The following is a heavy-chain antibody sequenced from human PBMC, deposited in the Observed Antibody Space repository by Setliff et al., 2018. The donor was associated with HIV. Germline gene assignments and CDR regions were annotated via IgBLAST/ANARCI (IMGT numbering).Heavy chain of an antibody. V-gene: IGHV4-34*01. CDR2: INHSGST. J-gene: IGHJ4*02. D-gene: IGHD6-13*01. CDR1: GGSFSGYY. CDR3: AAASSWDPLLDY. Sequence: TSETLSLTCAVYGGSFSGYYWSWIRQPPGKGLEWIGEINHSGSTNYNPSLKSRVTIPVDTSMDQFSLKLNSVTAADTAVYYCAAASSWDPLLDYWGQGTLVTVSS.